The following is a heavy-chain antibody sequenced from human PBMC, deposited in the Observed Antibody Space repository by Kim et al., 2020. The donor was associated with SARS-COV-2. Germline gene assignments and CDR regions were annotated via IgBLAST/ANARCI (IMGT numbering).Heavy chain of an antibody. Sequence: SVKVSCKASGGTFSSYAISWVRQVPGQGLEWMGRIIPILGIANYAQKFQGRVTITADKSTSTAYMELSSLRSEDTAVYYCARDHVAVAGDDYYYYYGMD. CDR3: ARDHVAVAGDDYYYYYGMD. D-gene: IGHD6-19*01. J-gene: IGHJ6*01. CDR2: IIPILGIA. V-gene: IGHV1-69*04. CDR1: GGTFSSYA.